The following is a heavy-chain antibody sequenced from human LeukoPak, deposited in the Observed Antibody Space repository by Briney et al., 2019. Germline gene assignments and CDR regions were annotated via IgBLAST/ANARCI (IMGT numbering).Heavy chain of an antibody. J-gene: IGHJ6*03. V-gene: IGHV1-69*04. CDR3: ASAGVPAAIFYYYYMDV. CDR2: IIPILGIA. D-gene: IGHD2-2*02. Sequence: SVKVSCKASGGTFSSYAISWVRQAPGQGLEWMGRIIPILGIANYAQKFQGRVTITADKSTSTAYMELSSLRSEDTAVYYCASAGVPAAIFYYYYMDVWGKGTTVTVSS. CDR1: GGTFSSYA.